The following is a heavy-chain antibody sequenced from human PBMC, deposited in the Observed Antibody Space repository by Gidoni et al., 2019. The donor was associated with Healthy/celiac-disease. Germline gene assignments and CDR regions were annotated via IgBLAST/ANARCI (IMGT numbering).Heavy chain of an antibody. D-gene: IGHD6-19*01. CDR3: ARETSDFLAVAGTGGP. CDR2: ISSSSRYI. Sequence: EVQLVESGGGLVTPGGSLRPSCAAPGFTFSRYSMNGVRQAPGKGLEWVSSISSSSRYIYYADSVKGRFTISRDNAKNSLYLQMNSLRAEDTAVYYCARETSDFLAVAGTGGPWGQGTLVTVSS. J-gene: IGHJ5*02. V-gene: IGHV3-21*01. CDR1: GFTFSRYS.